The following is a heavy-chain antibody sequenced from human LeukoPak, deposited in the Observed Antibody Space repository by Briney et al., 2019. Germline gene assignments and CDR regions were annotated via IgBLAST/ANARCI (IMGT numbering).Heavy chain of an antibody. Sequence: GGSLRLSCAASGFTFSRYSMNWVRQAPGKGLEWVSSISSSSSYIYYADSVKGRFTISRDNAKNSLFLQMNSLRAEDTAVYYCARDLVNVGVELYRFDYWGQGALVTVSS. CDR3: ARDLVNVGVELYRFDY. D-gene: IGHD1-7*01. CDR2: ISSSSSYI. V-gene: IGHV3-21*01. J-gene: IGHJ4*02. CDR1: GFTFSRYS.